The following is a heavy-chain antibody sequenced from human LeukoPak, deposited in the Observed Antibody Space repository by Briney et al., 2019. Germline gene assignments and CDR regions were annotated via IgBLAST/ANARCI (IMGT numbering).Heavy chain of an antibody. D-gene: IGHD2-15*01. Sequence: SGGSLRLSCAASGFTFSSYSMNWVRQAPGKGLEWVSSISSSSSYIYYADSVKGRFTISRDNSKNTLYLQMNSLRAEDTAVYYCAKALSDGGSFDYWGQGILVTVSS. CDR1: GFTFSSYS. V-gene: IGHV3-21*04. CDR2: ISSSSSYI. CDR3: AKALSDGGSFDY. J-gene: IGHJ4*02.